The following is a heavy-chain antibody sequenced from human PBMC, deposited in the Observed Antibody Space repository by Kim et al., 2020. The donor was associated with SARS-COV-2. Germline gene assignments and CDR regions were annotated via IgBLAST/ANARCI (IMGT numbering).Heavy chain of an antibody. V-gene: IGHV1-18*01. CDR3: ARDPDRMDV. D-gene: IGHD2-15*01. Sequence: GNTNYAQERQGRVTMTTDTSTSTAYMELRSLRSDDTALYYCARDPDRMDVWGQGTTVTVSS. J-gene: IGHJ6*02. CDR2: GNT.